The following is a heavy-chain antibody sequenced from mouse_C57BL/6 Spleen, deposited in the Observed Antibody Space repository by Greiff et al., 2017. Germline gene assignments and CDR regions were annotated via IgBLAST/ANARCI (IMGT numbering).Heavy chain of an antibody. CDR2: IHPSDSDT. Sequence: VQLQQPGAELVKPGASVKVSCKASGFTFTSYWMHWVKQRPGQGLEWIGRIHPSDSDTNYNQKFKGKATLTVDKSTSTAYLQRSSLTSEDAAVYYGAIYRGYAMDYWGQGTSVTVSS. V-gene: IGHV1-74*01. CDR1: GFTFTSYW. CDR3: AIYRGYAMDY. J-gene: IGHJ4*01. D-gene: IGHD2-14*01.